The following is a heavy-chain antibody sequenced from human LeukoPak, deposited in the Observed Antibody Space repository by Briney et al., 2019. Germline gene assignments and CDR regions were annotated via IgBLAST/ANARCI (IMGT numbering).Heavy chain of an antibody. J-gene: IGHJ4*02. Sequence: GGSLRLSCAASGFTFSSYGMHWVRQAPGKGLEWVAVISYDGSNKYYADSVKGRFTISRDNSKNTLYLQMNSLRAEDTAVYYCAKGRGAYDFWSGYKLDYWGQGTLVTVSS. CDR3: AKGRGAYDFWSGYKLDY. D-gene: IGHD3-3*01. CDR1: GFTFSSYG. CDR2: ISYDGSNK. V-gene: IGHV3-30*18.